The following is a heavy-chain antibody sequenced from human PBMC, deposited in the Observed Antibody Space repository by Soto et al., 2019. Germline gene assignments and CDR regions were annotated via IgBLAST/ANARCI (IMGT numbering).Heavy chain of an antibody. CDR3: AKDQNYYDNRPTDY. D-gene: IGHD3-22*01. CDR1: GFTFSSYA. V-gene: IGHV3-23*01. Sequence: AGGSLRLSCAVSGFTFSSYAMSWVRQAPGKGLEWVSAISGSGGDTNYADSVKGRFTISRDNSKNTLYLQMNSLRAEDTAVYYCAKDQNYYDNRPTDYWGQGTPVTVSS. CDR2: ISGSGGDT. J-gene: IGHJ4*02.